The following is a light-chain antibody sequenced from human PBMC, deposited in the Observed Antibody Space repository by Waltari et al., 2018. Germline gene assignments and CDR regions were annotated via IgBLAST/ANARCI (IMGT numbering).Light chain of an antibody. CDR3: QTGGHGTWV. CDR2: VNSDGSH. V-gene: IGLV4-69*01. J-gene: IGLJ3*02. CDR1: SGHSSNV. Sequence: QLVLTQSPSASASLGASVKLTCTLSSGHSSNVIAWLQQRPEKGPRYLMKVNSDGSHSKGDEIPDRFSGPSSGAERYLTISNLQSEDEADYFCQTGGHGTWVFGGGTTLTVL.